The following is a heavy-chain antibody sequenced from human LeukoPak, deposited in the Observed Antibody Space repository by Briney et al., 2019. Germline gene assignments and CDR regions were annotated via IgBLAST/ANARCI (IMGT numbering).Heavy chain of an antibody. CDR1: GYSISSGYY. J-gene: IGHJ5*02. D-gene: IGHD2-15*01. CDR2: IYHSGRT. V-gene: IGHV4-38-2*02. Sequence: KTSETLSLTCTVSGYSISSGYYWGWIRQPPGKGLEWIGSIYHSGRTYYNPSLKSRVTISVDTSKNQFSLKLSSVTAADTAVYYCARDFDCSGGSCHNWFDPWGQGTLVTVSS. CDR3: ARDFDCSGGSCHNWFDP.